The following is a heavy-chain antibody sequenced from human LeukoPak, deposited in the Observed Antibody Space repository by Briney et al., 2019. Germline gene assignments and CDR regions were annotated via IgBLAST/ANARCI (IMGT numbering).Heavy chain of an antibody. J-gene: IGHJ4*02. D-gene: IGHD6-19*01. CDR1: GGSISSGDYY. CDR2: IYYSGST. V-gene: IGHV4-30-4*08. CDR3: ARAVAVAVDFDY. Sequence: SETLSLTCTVSGGSISSGDYYWSWIRQPPGKGLEWIGYIYYSGSTYYNPSLKSRVTISVDTSKNQFSLKLSSVTAADTAVYYCARAVAVAVDFDYWGQGTLVTVSS.